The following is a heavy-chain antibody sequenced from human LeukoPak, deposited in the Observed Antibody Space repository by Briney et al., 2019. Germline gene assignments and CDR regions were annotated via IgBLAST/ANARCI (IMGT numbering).Heavy chain of an antibody. V-gene: IGHV1-2*04. Sequence: ASVKVSFKASGYTFTGYYMHWVRQAPGQGLEWMGWINPNSGGTNYAQKFQGWVTMTRDTSISTAYMELSRLRSDDTAVYYCARDYGDYKFDYWGQGTLVTVSS. CDR2: INPNSGGT. CDR3: ARDYGDYKFDY. J-gene: IGHJ4*02. CDR1: GYTFTGYY. D-gene: IGHD4-17*01.